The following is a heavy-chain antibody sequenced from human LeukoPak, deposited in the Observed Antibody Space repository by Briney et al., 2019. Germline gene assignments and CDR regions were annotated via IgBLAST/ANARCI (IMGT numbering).Heavy chain of an antibody. CDR2: TRDKAHSYTT. Sequence: GGSRRLSCAASGFTVSDHYMDWVRQAPGKGLEWVGRTRDKAHSYTTEYAASAKGRFTISRDDSQNSLFLQMNSLKTEDTAVYYCARSPGTGSGSYVFDYWGQGTLVTVSS. D-gene: IGHD3-10*01. CDR3: ARSPGTGSGSYVFDY. V-gene: IGHV3-72*01. J-gene: IGHJ4*02. CDR1: GFTVSDHY.